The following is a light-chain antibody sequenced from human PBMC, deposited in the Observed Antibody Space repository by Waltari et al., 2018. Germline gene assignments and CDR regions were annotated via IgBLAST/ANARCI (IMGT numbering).Light chain of an antibody. J-gene: IGKJ1*01. Sequence: DIVVTQSPLSLPVTPGAPASIYCRSSQRLLHRNGNIHLAWYLQKPGQSPQLLIYLGSNRASGVPDRFSGSGSGTDFTLRISRVEAEDVGVYYCMQSLQALWTFGPGTKLEI. V-gene: IGKV2-28*01. CDR3: MQSLQALWT. CDR2: LGS. CDR1: QRLLHRNGNIH.